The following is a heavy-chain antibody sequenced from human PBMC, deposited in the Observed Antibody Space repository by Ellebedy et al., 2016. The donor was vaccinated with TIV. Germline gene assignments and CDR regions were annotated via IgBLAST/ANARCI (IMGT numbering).Heavy chain of an antibody. Sequence: MPSETLSLTCAVYGGSFSGYYWTWIRQPPGKGLEWIGEVNHSGFTNYHPSLKSRVTASVDTSKNQFSLKLSSVTAADTAVYYCARAVRSSGYYRIDYWGQGTLVTVSS. CDR3: ARAVRSSGYYRIDY. D-gene: IGHD3-22*01. V-gene: IGHV4-34*01. CDR2: VNHSGFT. CDR1: GGSFSGYY. J-gene: IGHJ4*02.